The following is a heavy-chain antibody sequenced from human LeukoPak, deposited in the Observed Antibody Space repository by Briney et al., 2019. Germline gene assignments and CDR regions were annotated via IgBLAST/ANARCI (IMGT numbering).Heavy chain of an antibody. CDR2: INHSGST. CDR3: ARVWIVATSMGLPKISYYFDY. CDR1: GGSFGGYY. Sequence: SETLSLTCAVYGGSFGGYYWSWIRQPPGKGLEWIGEINHSGSTNYNPSLKSRVTISVDTSKNQFSLKLSSVTAADTAVYYCARVWIVATSMGLPKISYYFDYWGQGTLVTVSS. D-gene: IGHD5-12*01. V-gene: IGHV4-34*01. J-gene: IGHJ4*02.